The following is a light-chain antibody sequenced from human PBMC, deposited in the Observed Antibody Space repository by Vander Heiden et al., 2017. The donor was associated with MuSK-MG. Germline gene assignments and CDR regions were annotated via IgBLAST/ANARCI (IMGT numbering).Light chain of an antibody. V-gene: IGKV3-15*01. J-gene: IGKJ1*01. CDR1: QSVSSN. Sequence: ETVMTQSPATLSVSTGEGATLSCRASQSVSSNLAWYQHKPGQAPRLLIYGASTRATGIPARFSGAGYGTEFTLTISSLQSEDFAVYYCQQYNNWPSWTFGQGTKVEIK. CDR3: QQYNNWPSWT. CDR2: GAS.